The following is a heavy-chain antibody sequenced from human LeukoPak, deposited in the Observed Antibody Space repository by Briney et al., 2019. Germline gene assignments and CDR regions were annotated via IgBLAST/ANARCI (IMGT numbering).Heavy chain of an antibody. J-gene: IGHJ6*02. CDR3: ARRQFYYYGMDV. Sequence: GGSLRLSCAASGFTFSSYEMNWVRQAPGKGLEWVSYISSSDSSIYYADSVKGRFTISRDNAKNSLYLQMNSLRAEDTAVYYCARRQFYYYGMDVWGQGTTVTVSS. V-gene: IGHV3-48*03. CDR2: ISSSDSSI. D-gene: IGHD5-24*01. CDR1: GFTFSSYE.